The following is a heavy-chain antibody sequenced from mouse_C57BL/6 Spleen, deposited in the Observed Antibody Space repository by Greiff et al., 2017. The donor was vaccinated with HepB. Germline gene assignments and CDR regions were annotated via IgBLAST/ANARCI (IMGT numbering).Heavy chain of an antibody. J-gene: IGHJ1*03. Sequence: QVQLQQSGAELVKPGASVKISCKASGYAFSSYWMNWVKQRPGKGLEWIGQIYPGDGDTNYNGKFKGKATLTADKSSSTAYMQLSSLTSEDSAVYFCARAGYYGSSPLWYFDVWGTGTTVTVSS. CDR3: ARAGYYGSSPLWYFDV. CDR1: GYAFSSYW. CDR2: IYPGDGDT. D-gene: IGHD1-1*01. V-gene: IGHV1-80*01.